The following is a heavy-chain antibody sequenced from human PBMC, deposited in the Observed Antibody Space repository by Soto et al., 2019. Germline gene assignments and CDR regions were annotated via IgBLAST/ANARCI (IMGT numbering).Heavy chain of an antibody. CDR3: AKDLGTYDWPYFDY. D-gene: IGHD3-9*01. J-gene: IGHJ4*02. CDR1: GFTFRSYA. Sequence: LSLSCAASGFTFRSYALSWVRQAQGKGLEWVSAISGSGGSTYYADSVKGRFTISRDNSKNTLYLQMNSLRAEDTAVYYCAKDLGTYDWPYFDYWGQGTLVTVSS. CDR2: ISGSGGST. V-gene: IGHV3-23*01.